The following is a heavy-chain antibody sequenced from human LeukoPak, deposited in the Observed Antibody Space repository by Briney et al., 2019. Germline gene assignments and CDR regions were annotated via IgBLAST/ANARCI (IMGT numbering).Heavy chain of an antibody. J-gene: IGHJ4*02. CDR2: INHSGST. D-gene: IGHD3-16*01. V-gene: IGHV4-34*01. CDR3: ARCRGWGRGAFDY. Sequence: SETLSLTCAVYGGSFSGYYWSWIRQPPGKGLEWIGEINHSGSTNYNPSLKSRVTISVDTSKNQFSLKLSSVTAADTAVYYCARCRGWGRGAFDYWGQGTLVTVSS. CDR1: GGSFSGYY.